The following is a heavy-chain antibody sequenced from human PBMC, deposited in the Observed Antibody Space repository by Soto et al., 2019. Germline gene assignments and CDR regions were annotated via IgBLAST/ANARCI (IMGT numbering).Heavy chain of an antibody. Sequence: SETLSLTCAVYGGSVSGYYWSWIRQPPGKGLEWDGEVNHSGSTNYNPSLKRQVTISVDTSKNQFSLKLGSVTAADTAVYYCARGGYDILTGGYYFDYWGQGTLVTVSS. CDR3: ARGGYDILTGGYYFDY. D-gene: IGHD3-9*01. V-gene: IGHV4-34*01. CDR2: VNHSGST. CDR1: GGSVSGYY. J-gene: IGHJ4*02.